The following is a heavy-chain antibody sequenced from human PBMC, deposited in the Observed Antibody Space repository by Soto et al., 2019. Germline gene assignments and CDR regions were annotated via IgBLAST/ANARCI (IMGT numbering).Heavy chain of an antibody. J-gene: IGHJ4*02. CDR1: GFRFDEYA. V-gene: IGHV3-9*01. CDR2: ITWNSGKA. CDR3: AKIRRSDYHGFDY. Sequence: EVHLAESGGGLVQPGRSLRLSCAASGFRFDEYAMHWVRQAPGKGLEWVSGITWNSGKAAFADAVKGRFTISRDNAKNSLYLQMNSLRPEDTALYFCAKIRRSDYHGFDYWGRGTLVTVSS. D-gene: IGHD4-17*01.